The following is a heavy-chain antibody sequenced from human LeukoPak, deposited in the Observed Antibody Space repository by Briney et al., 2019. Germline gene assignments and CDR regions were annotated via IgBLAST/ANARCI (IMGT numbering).Heavy chain of an antibody. D-gene: IGHD3-10*01. CDR3: AGALRGVSHYYYYGMDV. CDR1: GYTFTSYG. CDR2: ISAYNGNT. J-gene: IGHJ6*02. V-gene: IGHV1-18*01. Sequence: GASVKVSCKASGYTFTSYGISWVRQAPGQGLEWMGWISAYNGNTNYAQKLQGRVTMTTDTSTSTAYMELRSLRSDDTAVYYCAGALRGVSHYYYYGMDVWGQGTTVTVSS.